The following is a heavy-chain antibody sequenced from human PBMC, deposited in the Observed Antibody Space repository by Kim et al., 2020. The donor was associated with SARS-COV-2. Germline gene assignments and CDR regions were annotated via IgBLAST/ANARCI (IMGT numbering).Heavy chain of an antibody. V-gene: IGHV3-23*01. J-gene: IGHJ4*02. CDR2: ISGSGGST. D-gene: IGHD3-22*01. Sequence: GGSLRLSCAASGFTFSSYAMSWVRQAPGKGPEWVSAISGSGGSTYYADSVKGRFTISRDNSKNTLYLQMNSLRAEDTAVYYCAKDRYYYDSSGYYRYWGQGTLVTVSS. CDR1: GFTFSSYA. CDR3: AKDRYYYDSSGYYRY.